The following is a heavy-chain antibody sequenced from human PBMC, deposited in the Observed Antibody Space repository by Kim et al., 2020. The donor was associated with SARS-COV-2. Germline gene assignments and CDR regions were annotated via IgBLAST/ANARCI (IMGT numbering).Heavy chain of an antibody. D-gene: IGHD4-17*01. CDR2: IYPGDSDT. CDR1: GYSFTSYW. J-gene: IGHJ3*02. CDR3: ARQGPNDYGDPDAFDI. Sequence: GESLKISCKGSGYSFTSYWIGWVRQMPGKGLEWMGIIYPGDSDTRYSPSFQGQVTISADKSISTAYLQWSSLKASDTAMYYCARQGPNDYGDPDAFDIWGQGTMVTVSS. V-gene: IGHV5-51*01.